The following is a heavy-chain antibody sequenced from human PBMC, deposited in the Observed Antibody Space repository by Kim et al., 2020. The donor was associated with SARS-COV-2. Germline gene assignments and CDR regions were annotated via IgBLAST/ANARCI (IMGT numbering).Heavy chain of an antibody. CDR2: ISWNSGSI. CDR3: AKTMASGGSGSYYKRPGYYYYGMDV. Sequence: GGSLRLSCAASGFTFDDYAMHWVRQAPGKGLEWVSGISWNSGSIGYADSVKGRFTISRDNAKNSLYLQMNSLRAEDTALYYCAKTMASGGSGSYYKRPGYYYYGMDVWGQGTTVTVSS. V-gene: IGHV3-9*01. J-gene: IGHJ6*02. CDR1: GFTFDDYA. D-gene: IGHD3-10*01.